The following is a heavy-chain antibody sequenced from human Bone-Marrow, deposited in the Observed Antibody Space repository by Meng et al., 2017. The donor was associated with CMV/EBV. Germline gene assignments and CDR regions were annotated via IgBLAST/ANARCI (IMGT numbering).Heavy chain of an antibody. Sequence: GESLKISCAASGFTFSSYAMHWVRQAPGKGLEWAAVISYDGSNKYYADSVKGRFTISRDNSKNTLYLQMNSLRAEDTAVYYCARDKGSRITIFGVVSQSFLVYYFDYWGQGTLVTVSS. D-gene: IGHD3-3*01. CDR1: GFTFSSYA. V-gene: IGHV3-30-3*01. CDR2: ISYDGSNK. J-gene: IGHJ4*02. CDR3: ARDKGSRITIFGVVSQSFLVYYFDY.